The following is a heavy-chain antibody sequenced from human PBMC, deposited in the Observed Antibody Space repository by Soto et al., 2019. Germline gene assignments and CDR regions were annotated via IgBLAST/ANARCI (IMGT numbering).Heavy chain of an antibody. CDR3: ARDQRISDYYYYYYMDV. CDR1: GGTFSSYT. CDR2: IIPILGIA. D-gene: IGHD2-15*01. J-gene: IGHJ6*03. V-gene: IGHV1-69*04. Sequence: ASVKVSCKASGGTFSSYTISWVRQAPGQGLEWMGRIIPILGIANYAQKFQGRVTITADKSTSTAYMELSSLRSEDTAVYYCARDQRISDYYYYYYMDVWGEGTTVTVSS.